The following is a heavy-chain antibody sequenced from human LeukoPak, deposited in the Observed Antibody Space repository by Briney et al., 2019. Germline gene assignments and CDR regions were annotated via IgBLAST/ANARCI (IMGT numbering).Heavy chain of an antibody. CDR2: INPNSGDT. V-gene: IGHV1-2*02. CDR3: AREVYDSSGYYMGYYFDY. J-gene: IGHJ4*02. D-gene: IGHD3-22*01. CDR1: GYTFTGYY. Sequence: GASVKVSCKASGYTFTGYYMHWVRQAPGQGLEWMGWINPNSGDTNYAQKFQGRVTMTRDTSISTAYMELSRLRSDDTAVYYCAREVYDSSGYYMGYYFDYWGQGTQVTVSS.